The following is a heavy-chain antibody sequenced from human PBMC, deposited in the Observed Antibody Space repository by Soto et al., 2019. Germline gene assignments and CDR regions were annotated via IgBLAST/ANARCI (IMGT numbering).Heavy chain of an antibody. CDR1: GRAIGSSAHY. J-gene: IGHJ3*02. V-gene: IGHV4-39*01. Sequence: SQTLSLTCNVSGRAIGSSAHYWGWIRQSPGQGLQWLGTTYYSGRIDYYPSLKSRVPLSVETSKTQLSLRLASMTAEDTATYRCATGPGGWDNVVAVAAPGMYDYFKIWGQGTRVTVSS. D-gene: IGHD2-21*02. CDR2: TYYSGRI. CDR3: ATGPGGWDNVVAVAAPGMYDYFKI.